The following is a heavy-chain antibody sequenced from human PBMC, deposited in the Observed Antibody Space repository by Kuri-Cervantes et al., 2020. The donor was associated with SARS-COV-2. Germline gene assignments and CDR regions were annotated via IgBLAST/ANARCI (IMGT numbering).Heavy chain of an antibody. CDR2: ISSSSSTI. CDR1: GFTFSSYS. V-gene: IGHV3-48*01. Sequence: LSLTCVASGFTFSSYSMNWVRQAPGKGLEWVSYISSSSSTIYYADSVKGRFTISRDNAKNSLYLQMNSLRAEDTAVYYCARDRPYCSSTSCYSVDAFDIWGQGTMVTVSS. CDR3: ARDRPYCSSTSCYSVDAFDI. D-gene: IGHD2-2*01. J-gene: IGHJ3*02.